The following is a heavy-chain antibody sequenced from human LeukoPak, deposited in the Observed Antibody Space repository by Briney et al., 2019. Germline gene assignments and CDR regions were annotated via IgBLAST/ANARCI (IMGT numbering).Heavy chain of an antibody. D-gene: IGHD3-22*01. V-gene: IGHV1-69*13. CDR1: GGTFSSYA. CDR2: IIPIFGTA. J-gene: IGHJ4*02. Sequence: SVKVSCKASGGTFSSYAISWVRQAPGQGLEWMGGIIPIFGTANYAQKFQGRVTITADESTSTAYMELSSLRAEDTAVYYCARGAYYDSSGYSDYWGQGTLVTFSS. CDR3: ARGAYYDSSGYSDY.